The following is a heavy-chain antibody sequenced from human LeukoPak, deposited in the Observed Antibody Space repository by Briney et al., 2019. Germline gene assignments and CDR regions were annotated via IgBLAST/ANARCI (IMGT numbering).Heavy chain of an antibody. CDR2: IYYSGST. V-gene: IGHV4-59*01. CDR1: GGSISSYY. J-gene: IGHJ5*02. Sequence: TASETLSLTCTVSGGSISSYYWSWIRQPPGKGLEWIGYIYYSGSTNYNPSLKSRVTISVDTSKNQFSLKLSSVTAADTAVYYCARESSSSWYNWFDPWGQGTLVTVSS. CDR3: ARESSSSWYNWFDP. D-gene: IGHD6-13*01.